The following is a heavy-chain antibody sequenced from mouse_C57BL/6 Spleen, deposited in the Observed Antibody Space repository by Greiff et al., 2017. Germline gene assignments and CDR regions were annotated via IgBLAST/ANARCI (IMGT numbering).Heavy chain of an antibody. J-gene: IGHJ2*01. CDR1: GYAFSSYW. CDR3: ERGANWVDD. D-gene: IGHD4-1*01. Sequence: QVQLQQSGAELVKPGASVKISCTASGYAFSSYWMNWVKQRPGKGLEWIGQIYPGDGDTNYNGKFKGKATLTAAKSSSTAYMQHSRLTSEDSAVYSGERGANWVDDWGQGTTLTVSS. V-gene: IGHV1-80*01. CDR2: IYPGDGDT.